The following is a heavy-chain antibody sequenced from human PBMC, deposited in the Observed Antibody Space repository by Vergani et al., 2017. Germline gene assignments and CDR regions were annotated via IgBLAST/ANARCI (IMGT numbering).Heavy chain of an antibody. CDR3: ARDGGGSKEDAFDI. D-gene: IGHD1-26*01. J-gene: IGHJ3*02. CDR1: GGSISSGSYY. CDR2: IYTSGST. V-gene: IGHV4-61*02. Sequence: QVQLQESGPGLVKPSQTLSLTCTVSGGSISSGSYYWSWIRQPAGKGLEWIGRIYTSGSTNYNPSLKSRVTISVDTSKNQFSLKRRSVTAADTAVYHWARDGGGSKEDAFDIWGQGTMVTVSS.